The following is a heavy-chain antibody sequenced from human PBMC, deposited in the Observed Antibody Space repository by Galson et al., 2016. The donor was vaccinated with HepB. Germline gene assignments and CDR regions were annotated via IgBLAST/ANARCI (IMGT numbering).Heavy chain of an antibody. V-gene: IGHV3-30*04. CDR2: ISYTGSNE. CDR1: GFSFSLNT. CDR3: ARSFRDFVFEGSLCGLDV. Sequence: SLRLSCAASGFSFSLNTVHWVRQLPGKRLEWVALISYTGSNEIYAESVKGRFQISRDNSKNTLYLQMNNLRGEDTAVYYCARSFRDFVFEGSLCGLDVWGQGTTVIVSS. J-gene: IGHJ6*02. D-gene: IGHD3-10*02.